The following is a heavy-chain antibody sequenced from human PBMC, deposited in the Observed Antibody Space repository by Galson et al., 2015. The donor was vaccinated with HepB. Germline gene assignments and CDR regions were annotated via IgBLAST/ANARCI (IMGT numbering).Heavy chain of an antibody. D-gene: IGHD6-19*01. V-gene: IGHV3-9*01. CDR2: ISWNSGSI. CDR1: GFTFDDYA. CDR3: AKDLQRKDVAVAGTPLDY. Sequence: SLRLSCAASGFTFDDYAMHWVRQAPGKGLEWVSGISWNSGSIGYADSVKGRFTISRDNAKNSLYLQMNSLRAEDTALYYCAKDLQRKDVAVAGTPLDYWGQGTLVTVSS. J-gene: IGHJ4*02.